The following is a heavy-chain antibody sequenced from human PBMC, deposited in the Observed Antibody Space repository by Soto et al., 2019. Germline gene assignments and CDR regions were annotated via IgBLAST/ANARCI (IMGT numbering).Heavy chain of an antibody. J-gene: IGHJ4*02. CDR1: GYTFTNFG. D-gene: IGHD5-18*01. CDR3: ARDRGYNFGTRFDY. CDR2: ISAYNGNT. V-gene: IGHV1-18*01. Sequence: GASVKVSCKASGYTFTNFGISWVRQAPGQGLEWMGWISAYNGNTNYARKLQGRVTMTTDTSTSTAYMDLRSLRSDDTAVYYCARDRGYNFGTRFDYWGQGTLVTVSS.